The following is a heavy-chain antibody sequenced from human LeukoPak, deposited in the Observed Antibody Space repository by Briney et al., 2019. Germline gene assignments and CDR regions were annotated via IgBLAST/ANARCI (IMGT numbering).Heavy chain of an antibody. Sequence: ASVKVSCKASGYTFTSHYMHWVRQAPGQGLEWMGIINPSGGSTSYAQKFQGRVTMTRDTSTSTVYMELSSLRSEDTAVYYCAREPLRNYYDSSGFYGTFDYWGQGTLVT. CDR3: AREPLRNYYDSSGFYGTFDY. J-gene: IGHJ4*02. CDR2: INPSGGST. CDR1: GYTFTSHY. V-gene: IGHV1-46*01. D-gene: IGHD3-22*01.